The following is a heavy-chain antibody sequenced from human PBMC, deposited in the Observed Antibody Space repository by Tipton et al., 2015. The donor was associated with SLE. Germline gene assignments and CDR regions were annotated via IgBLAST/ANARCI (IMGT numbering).Heavy chain of an antibody. Sequence: TLSLTCTVSGDSISSYYWNWIRQPAGKGLEWIGRVYTSGNTNYNPSLKSRVTMSVDTSRNQFYLKLSSVTAAVTAVYYCARAYSDSSGYAFDIWGQGTMVTVSS. CDR1: GDSISSYY. CDR2: VYTSGNT. V-gene: IGHV4-4*07. CDR3: ARAYSDSSGYAFDI. D-gene: IGHD3-22*01. J-gene: IGHJ3*02.